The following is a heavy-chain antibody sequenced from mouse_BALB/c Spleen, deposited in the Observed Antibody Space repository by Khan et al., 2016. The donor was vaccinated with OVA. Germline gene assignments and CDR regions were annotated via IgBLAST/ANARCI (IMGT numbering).Heavy chain of an antibody. J-gene: IGHJ2*01. CDR2: ISGDSNTI. CDR1: GFTFNNYG. D-gene: IGHD1-1*01. CDR3: ATSYFYGYYFDY. V-gene: IGHV5-17*02. Sequence: EVELVESGGGLVQPGGSRKLSCAASGFTFNNYGMHWVRQAPEKGLEWVAYISGDSNTIYYVESVKGRFTISRENPTNTLFLQMTSLMSEDTAMYYCATSYFYGYYFDYWGPGTTLTVS.